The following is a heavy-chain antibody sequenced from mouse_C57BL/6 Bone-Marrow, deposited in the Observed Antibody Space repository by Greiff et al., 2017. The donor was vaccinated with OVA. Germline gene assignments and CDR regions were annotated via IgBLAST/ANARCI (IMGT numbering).Heavy chain of an antibody. D-gene: IGHD2-1*01. CDR2: ISYDGSN. V-gene: IGHV3-6*01. CDR1: GYSITSGYY. Sequence: EVQLVESGPGLVKPSQSLSLTCSVTGYSITSGYYWNWIRQFPGNKLEWMGYISYDGSNNYNPSLKNRISITRDTSKNQFFLKLNSVTTEDTATYYCARVGNYLFAYWGQGTLVTVSA. CDR3: ARVGNYLFAY. J-gene: IGHJ3*01.